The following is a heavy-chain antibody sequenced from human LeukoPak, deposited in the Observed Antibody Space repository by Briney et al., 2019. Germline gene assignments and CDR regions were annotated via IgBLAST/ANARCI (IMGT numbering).Heavy chain of an antibody. CDR1: GYTFHIYG. J-gene: IGHJ6*02. Sequence: ASVKVSCKASGYTFHIYGITWVRKAPGQGLEWMGWTSPYNANTEYAQKFLGRVTMTIDTSTSTAYMELRSLRSDDTAVYYCAREDGTVRGTTMYHYKGMDVWGQGTTVIVSS. CDR2: TSPYNANT. V-gene: IGHV1-18*01. CDR3: AREDGTVRGTTMYHYKGMDV. D-gene: IGHD1-26*01.